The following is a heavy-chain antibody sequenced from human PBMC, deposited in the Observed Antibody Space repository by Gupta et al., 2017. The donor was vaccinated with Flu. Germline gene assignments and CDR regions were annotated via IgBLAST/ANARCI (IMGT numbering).Heavy chain of an antibody. J-gene: IGHJ5*02. V-gene: IGHV6-1*01. CDR2: TYYRSKWYN. CDR1: SAA. CDR3: ARDGGSSGWNWFDP. Sequence: SAAWNWIRQSPSRGREWLGRTYYRSKWYNDYAVSVKSRITINPDTSKNQFSLQLNSVTPEDTAVYYCARDGGSSGWNWFDPWGQGTLVTVSS. D-gene: IGHD6-19*01.